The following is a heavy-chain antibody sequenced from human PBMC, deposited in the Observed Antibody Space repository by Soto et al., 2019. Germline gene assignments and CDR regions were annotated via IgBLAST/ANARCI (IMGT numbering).Heavy chain of an antibody. CDR3: AKDWGYYYYYMEV. CDR1: GFTFSSYG. CDR2: ISYDGSNK. Sequence: QVQLVESGGGVVQPGRSLRLSCAASGFTFSSYGMHWVRQAPGKGLEWVAVISYDGSNKYYADSVKGRFTISRDNSKNTLYLQMNSLRAEDTAVYYCAKDWGYYYYYMEVWGKGTTVTVSS. J-gene: IGHJ6*03. V-gene: IGHV3-30*18. D-gene: IGHD3-16*01.